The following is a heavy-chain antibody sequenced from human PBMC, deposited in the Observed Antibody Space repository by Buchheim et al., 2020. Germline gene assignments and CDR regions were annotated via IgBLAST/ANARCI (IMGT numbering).Heavy chain of an antibody. V-gene: IGHV4-39*07. Sequence: QLQLQESGPGLVKPSETLSLTCTVSGGSISSSSYYWGWIRQPPGKGLEWIGSIYYSGSTYYNPSLKSRVTISVDTSKNQFSLKRSSVTAADTAVYYCAWKSSGWYFEEAGPPLDYWGQETL. CDR2: IYYSGST. CDR3: AWKSSGWYFEEAGPPLDY. CDR1: GGSISSSSYY. D-gene: IGHD6-19*01. J-gene: IGHJ4*02.